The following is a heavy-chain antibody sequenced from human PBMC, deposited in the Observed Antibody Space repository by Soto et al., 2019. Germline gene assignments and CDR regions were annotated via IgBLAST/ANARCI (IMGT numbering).Heavy chain of an antibody. CDR3: ARDKGPSTLLGRYGSGKSNPGGLDV. CDR1: GFTLNNYW. D-gene: IGHD3-10*01. V-gene: IGHV3-7*01. CDR2: IKHDGSVR. Sequence: EVQLVESGGGLVQPGGSLRLTCVASGFTLNNYWMDWVRQAPGKGLEWVAKIKHDGSVRHYLDSVKGRLTISRDNAKNSLYLQMNNLRVEDTAVYYCARDKGPSTLLGRYGSGKSNPGGLDVWGQGTTVTVSS. J-gene: IGHJ6*02.